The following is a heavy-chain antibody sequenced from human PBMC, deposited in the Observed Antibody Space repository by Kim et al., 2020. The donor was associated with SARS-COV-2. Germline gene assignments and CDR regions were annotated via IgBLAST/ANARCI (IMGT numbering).Heavy chain of an antibody. D-gene: IGHD4-17*01. CDR3: ESARAGDYGDYSCDACGL. V-gene: IGHV4-59*13. Sequence: SETLSLTCTVSGGSISSYYWSWIWQPQGPGQEWEGFVYYSDSANSNHYPKRQVTISVATSKNQFPLKLSLVTVAATAADYCESARAGDYGDYSCDACGL. CDR1: GGSISSYY. CDR2: VYYSDSA. J-gene: IGHJ3*01.